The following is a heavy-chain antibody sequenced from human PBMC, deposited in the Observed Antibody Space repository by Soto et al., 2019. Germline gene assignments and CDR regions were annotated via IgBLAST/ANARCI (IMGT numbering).Heavy chain of an antibody. Sequence: SETLSLTCTVSGGSISSYYWSWIRQPPGKGLEWIGYIYHSGSTNYNPSLKSRVTISVDTSKNQFSLKLSSVTAADTAVYYCARGLNYYGSGSYYFYYYYYGMDVWGQGTTVTVSS. CDR3: ARGLNYYGSGSYYFYYYYYGMDV. V-gene: IGHV4-59*01. D-gene: IGHD3-10*01. CDR1: GGSISSYY. J-gene: IGHJ6*02. CDR2: IYHSGST.